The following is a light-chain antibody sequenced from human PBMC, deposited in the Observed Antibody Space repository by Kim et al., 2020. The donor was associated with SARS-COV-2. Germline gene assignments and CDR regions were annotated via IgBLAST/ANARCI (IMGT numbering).Light chain of an antibody. CDR1: ALPNQY. J-gene: IGLJ3*02. Sequence: SYELTQPPSVSVSPGQTARITCSGDALPNQYAYWFQQKPGQAPVLVIYEDTERPSGIPERFSGSTSGTTVTLTISGVQAEDEADYYCQSSDSSDTFWVFGGGTQPTVL. CDR3: QSSDSSDTFWV. CDR2: EDT. V-gene: IGLV3-25*03.